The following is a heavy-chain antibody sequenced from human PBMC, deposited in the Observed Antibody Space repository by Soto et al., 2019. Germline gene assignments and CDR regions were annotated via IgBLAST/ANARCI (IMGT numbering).Heavy chain of an antibody. D-gene: IGHD2-2*01. Sequence: GGSLRLSCAASGFTFSSYAMSWVRQAPGKGLEWVSAISGSGGSTYYADSVKGRFTISRDNSKNTLYLQMNSLRAEDTAVYYCAKCPRYCSSTSCYVPDAFDIWGQGTMVTVS. CDR3: AKCPRYCSSTSCYVPDAFDI. CDR1: GFTFSSYA. J-gene: IGHJ3*02. CDR2: ISGSGGST. V-gene: IGHV3-23*01.